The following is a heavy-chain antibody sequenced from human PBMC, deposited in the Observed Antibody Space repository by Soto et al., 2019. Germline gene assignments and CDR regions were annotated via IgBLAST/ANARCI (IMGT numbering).Heavy chain of an antibody. CDR2: IYYSGST. J-gene: IGHJ4*02. D-gene: IGHD4-17*01. V-gene: IGHV4-61*01. CDR1: GGSVSNRSDY. Sequence: SEPLSLTYTVSGGSVSNRSDYWSWIRQPPGKGLEWIGYIYYSGSTNYNPSLKSRVTISVDTSKNQFSLKLSSVTAADKAVYYCARTVTTFDYWGQGTLVNVSS. CDR3: ARTVTTFDY.